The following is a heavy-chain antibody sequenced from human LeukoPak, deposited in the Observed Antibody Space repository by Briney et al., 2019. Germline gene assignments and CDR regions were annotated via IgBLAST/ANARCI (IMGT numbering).Heavy chain of an antibody. D-gene: IGHD6-19*01. Sequence: ASVKVSCKASGYTFTSYGISWVRQAPGQGLEWMGWISAYNGNTNYAQKPQGRVTMTTDTSTSTAYMELRSLRSDDTAVYYCARARSSGWYEIYDYYYYMDVWGKGTTVTVSS. V-gene: IGHV1-18*01. CDR3: ARARSSGWYEIYDYYYYMDV. CDR1: GYTFTSYG. J-gene: IGHJ6*03. CDR2: ISAYNGNT.